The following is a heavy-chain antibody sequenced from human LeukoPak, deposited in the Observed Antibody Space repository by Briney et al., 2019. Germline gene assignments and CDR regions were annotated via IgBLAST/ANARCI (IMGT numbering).Heavy chain of an antibody. D-gene: IGHD3-3*01. J-gene: IGHJ4*02. CDR1: GLTFDDYA. Sequence: PGRSLRLSCAASGLTFDDYAMHWVRQAPGKGLEWVSGISWNSGSIGYADSVKGRFAISRDNAKNSLYLQMNSLRAEDTALYYCAKGPDYDFWSGYYLYWGQGTLVTVSS. V-gene: IGHV3-9*01. CDR3: AKGPDYDFWSGYYLY. CDR2: ISWNSGSI.